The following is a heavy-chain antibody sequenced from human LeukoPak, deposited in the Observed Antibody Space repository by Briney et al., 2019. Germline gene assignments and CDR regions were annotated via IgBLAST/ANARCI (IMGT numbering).Heavy chain of an antibody. CDR1: GFTFSTYG. CDR2: ISDDGSSK. V-gene: IGHV3-30*18. CDR3: AKDSSSGWYGDYFDY. J-gene: IGHJ4*02. Sequence: GGSLRLSCAASGFTFSTYGMHWVRQAPGKGLEWVAVISDDGSSKYYADSVKGRFTISRDNSKNTLYLQMNSPRAEDTAVHYCAKDSSSGWYGDYFDYWGQGILVTVSS. D-gene: IGHD6-19*01.